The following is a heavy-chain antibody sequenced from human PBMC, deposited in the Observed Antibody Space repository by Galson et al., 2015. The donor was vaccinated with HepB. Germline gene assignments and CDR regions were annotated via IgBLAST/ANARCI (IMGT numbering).Heavy chain of an antibody. J-gene: IGHJ5*02. CDR3: AKDRSSGNYPGYTWFDP. V-gene: IGHV3-9*01. Sequence: SLRLSCAASGFNFEDYAMHWVRQAPGKGLEWVSTVNWKSDIIAYADSVKGRFTISRDNAKNSLFLQMSSLRPEDTAFYYCAKDRSSGNYPGYTWFDPWGQGTLVIVSS. CDR1: GFNFEDYA. CDR2: VNWKSDII. D-gene: IGHD1-26*01.